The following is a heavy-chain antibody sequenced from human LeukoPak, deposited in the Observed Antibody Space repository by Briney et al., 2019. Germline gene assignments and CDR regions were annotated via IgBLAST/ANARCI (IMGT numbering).Heavy chain of an antibody. CDR2: INPNSGDT. Sequence: ASVKVSCKASGYTFIGYYMHWVRQAPGQGLEWMGWINPNSGDTNYAQKFQGRVTLTRDTSIRTAYMEVNRLRSDDTAVYYCARASGYCSSTSCPDIDYWGQGTLVTVSS. CDR1: GYTFIGYY. V-gene: IGHV1-2*02. J-gene: IGHJ4*02. CDR3: ARASGYCSSTSCPDIDY. D-gene: IGHD2-2*01.